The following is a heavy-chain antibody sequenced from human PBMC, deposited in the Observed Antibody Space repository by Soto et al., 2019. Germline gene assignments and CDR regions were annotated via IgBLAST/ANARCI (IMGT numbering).Heavy chain of an antibody. CDR2: IYYSGST. V-gene: IGHV4-59*08. D-gene: IGHD6-6*01. CDR1: GGSISSYY. Sequence: PSETLSLTCTVSGGSISSYYWSWIRQPPGKGLEWIGYIYYSGSTNYNPSLKSRVTISVDTSKNQFSLKLSSVTAADTAVYYCARHGNPPPIGGSSRFDYWGQGTLVTVSS. CDR3: ARHGNPPPIGGSSRFDY. J-gene: IGHJ4*02.